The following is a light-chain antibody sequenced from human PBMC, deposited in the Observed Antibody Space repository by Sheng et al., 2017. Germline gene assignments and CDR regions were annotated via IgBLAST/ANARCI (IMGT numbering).Light chain of an antibody. CDR1: QSISSY. CDR3: QQYNNWPSWT. CDR2: DAS. V-gene: IGKV3-15*01. J-gene: IGKJ1*01. Sequence: IVLAQSPATLSLSPGERATLSCRASQSISSYLAWYQQKPGQAPRLLIYDASKRATNIPARFSGSGSGTEFTLTISSLQSEDFAVYYCQQYNNWPSWTFGQGTKVE.